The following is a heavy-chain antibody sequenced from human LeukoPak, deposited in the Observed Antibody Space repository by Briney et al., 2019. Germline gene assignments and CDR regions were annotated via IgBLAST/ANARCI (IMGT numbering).Heavy chain of an antibody. V-gene: IGHV3-74*01. D-gene: IGHD6-6*01. CDR1: GFTFSNYW. CDR2: INTDGSST. Sequence: GGSLRLSCAASGFTFSNYWMHWVRQAPGKGLVWVSRINTDGSSTTYADSVKGRFTISRDNAKNTLYLQMNSLSAEDTAVYYCARGYSSSYRSHYWGQGTLVTVSS. CDR3: ARGYSSSYRSHY. J-gene: IGHJ4*02.